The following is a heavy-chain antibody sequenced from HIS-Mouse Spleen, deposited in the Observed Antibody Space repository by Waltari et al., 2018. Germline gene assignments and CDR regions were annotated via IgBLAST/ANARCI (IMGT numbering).Heavy chain of an antibody. J-gene: IGHJ2*01. D-gene: IGHD6-13*01. V-gene: IGHV4-39*07. CDR3: AREIPYSSSWYDWYFDL. Sequence: QLQLQESGPGLVKPSETLSLTCPVPGGSISSRSYYWGWLHPTPGKGLEWIGSIYYSGSTYYNPSLKSRVTISVDTSKNQFSLKLSSVTAADTAVYYCAREIPYSSSWYDWYFDLWGRGTLVTVSS. CDR2: IYYSGST. CDR1: GGSISSRSYY.